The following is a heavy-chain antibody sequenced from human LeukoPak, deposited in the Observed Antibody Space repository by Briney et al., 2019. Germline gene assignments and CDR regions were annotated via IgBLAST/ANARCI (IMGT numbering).Heavy chain of an antibody. CDR1: GFTFSRDW. D-gene: IGHD2-8*02. J-gene: IGHJ3*02. Sequence: GGSLRLSCAASGFTFSRDWMHSVRQTPRKGRVWVSVINSDGSSTPYEDSVKGRFTLSRDNAKNTLYVQMNSLRAEDAAVYYCGRDWWGAFDIWGQGTMVTVSS. CDR3: GRDWWGAFDI. V-gene: IGHV3-74*01. CDR2: INSDGSST.